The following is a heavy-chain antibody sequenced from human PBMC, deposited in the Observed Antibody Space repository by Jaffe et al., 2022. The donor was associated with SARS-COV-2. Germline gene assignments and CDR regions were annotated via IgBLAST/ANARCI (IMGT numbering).Heavy chain of an antibody. D-gene: IGHD6-19*01. V-gene: IGHV1-3*01. CDR1: GYTFTENV. CDR3: AREIRAVSGTEWFDS. Sequence: QVHLVQSGAEVKKPGASVKVSCKASGYTFTENVIHWVRQAPGQRLEWMGWINGGNINKKYARAFQDRVTFTRDTSTSTVYMEMSSLKLEDTGVYFCAREIRAVSGTEWFDSWGQGTLVTVSS. J-gene: IGHJ5*01. CDR2: INGGNINK.